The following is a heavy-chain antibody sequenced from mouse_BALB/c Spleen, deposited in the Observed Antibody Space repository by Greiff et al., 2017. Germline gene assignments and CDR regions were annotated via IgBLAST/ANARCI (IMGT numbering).Heavy chain of an antibody. CDR1: GYTFTSYW. CDR2: INPSNGRT. Sequence: QVQLQQPGAELVKPGASVKLSCKASGYTFTSYWMHWVKQRPGQGLEWIGEINPSNGRTNYNEKFKSKATLTVDKSSSTAYMQLSSLTSEDSAVYYCARRIYYYGSSYDEFAYWGQGTLVTVSA. J-gene: IGHJ3*01. CDR3: ARRIYYYGSSYDEFAY. V-gene: IGHV1S81*02. D-gene: IGHD1-1*01.